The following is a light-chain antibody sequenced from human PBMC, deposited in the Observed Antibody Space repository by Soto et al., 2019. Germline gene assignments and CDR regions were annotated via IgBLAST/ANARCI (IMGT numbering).Light chain of an antibody. CDR3: QQLIAYPLT. Sequence: IQLTQSPSSLSASVGDRVTITCRASQGVSRYLAWYQQKPGKTPKLLISLTSTLQSGVPSRFSGGGSGTEFTLTISSLQPGDFATYYCQQLIAYPLTFGGGTKVQI. J-gene: IGKJ4*01. V-gene: IGKV1-9*01. CDR1: QGVSRY. CDR2: LTS.